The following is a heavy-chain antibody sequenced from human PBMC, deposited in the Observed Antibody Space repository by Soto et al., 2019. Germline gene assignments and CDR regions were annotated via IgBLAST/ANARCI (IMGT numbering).Heavy chain of an antibody. D-gene: IGHD3-3*01. CDR1: GFTFTSSA. Sequence: ASVKVSCKASGFTFTSSAVQWVRQARGQRLEWIGWIVVGSGNTNYAQKFQERVTITRDMSTSTAYMELSSLRSEDTAVYYCAAAQYYDFWSGYYGSGAFDIWGQGTMVTVSS. J-gene: IGHJ3*02. V-gene: IGHV1-58*01. CDR3: AAAQYYDFWSGYYGSGAFDI. CDR2: IVVGSGNT.